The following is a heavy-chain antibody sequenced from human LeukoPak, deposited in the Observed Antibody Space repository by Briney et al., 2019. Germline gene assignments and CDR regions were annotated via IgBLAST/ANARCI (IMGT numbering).Heavy chain of an antibody. CDR1: GDSFSSHY. CDR2: ISHIGRT. Sequence: SETLSLTCAVPGDSFSSHYWTWIRQSPGTGLEWIGYISHIGRTNYNPTLKRRVTISIDTSKNQFSLKLRSVTAADTAVYYCARDLVTVTKGFDIWGQGTMVSVSS. D-gene: IGHD4-17*01. CDR3: ARDLVTVTKGFDI. J-gene: IGHJ3*02. V-gene: IGHV4-59*11.